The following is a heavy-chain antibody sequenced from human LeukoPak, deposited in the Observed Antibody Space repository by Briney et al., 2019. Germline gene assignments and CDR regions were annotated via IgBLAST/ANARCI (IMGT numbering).Heavy chain of an antibody. CDR1: GDSITSYY. D-gene: IGHD5-18*01. Sequence: SETLSLTCAVSGDSITSYYWSWIRQPPGKGLEWIGYIYYSGSTNYNPSLKSRVTISVDTSKNQFSLKLSSVTAADTAVYYCARGHSYGRFWSNFDYWGQGTLVTVSS. CDR3: ARGHSYGRFWSNFDY. CDR2: IYYSGST. V-gene: IGHV4-59*01. J-gene: IGHJ4*02.